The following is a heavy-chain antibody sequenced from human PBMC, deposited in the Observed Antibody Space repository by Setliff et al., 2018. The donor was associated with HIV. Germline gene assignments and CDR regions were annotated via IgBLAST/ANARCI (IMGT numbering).Heavy chain of an antibody. D-gene: IGHD1-26*01. CDR1: VGPFSGHY. CDR2: TNPSGST. Sequence: SETLSLTCAVYVGPFSGHYWIWIRQPPGKGLEWIGETNPSGSTKYNPSLKSRVTISVDRSKNQFSLKLTSVTAADTAVYYCARGQDLGATWTGYYYYYMDVWGKGTTVTVSS. V-gene: IGHV4-34*01. J-gene: IGHJ6*03. CDR3: ARGQDLGATWTGYYYYYMDV.